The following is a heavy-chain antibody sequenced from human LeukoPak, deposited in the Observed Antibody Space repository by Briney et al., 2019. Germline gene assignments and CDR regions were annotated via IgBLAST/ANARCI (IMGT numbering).Heavy chain of an antibody. CDR1: GFTFSSYW. J-gene: IGHJ4*02. CDR3: ARGLESAVSFDY. CDR2: IKQDGSEK. Sequence: GGSLRLSCAASGFTFSSYWMSWVRQAPGKGLEWVANIKQDGSEKYYVDSMKGRFTISRDNAKNSLYLRMNSLRAEDTAVYYCARGLESAVSFDYWGQGTLATVSS. V-gene: IGHV3-7*01.